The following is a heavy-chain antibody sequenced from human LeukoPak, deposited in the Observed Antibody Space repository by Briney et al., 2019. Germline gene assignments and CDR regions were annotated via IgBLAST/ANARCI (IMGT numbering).Heavy chain of an antibody. D-gene: IGHD6-13*01. CDR1: GGSFSGFY. Sequence: SETLSLTCAVSGGSFSGFYWTWIRQSPEKGLEWIGNIHYSGSTNYNPSLKSRITMSVDTSKNQFSLKLTSVTAADTAIYYCAKVSLISWAEWWFDPWGQGTLVTVSS. CDR3: AKVSLISWAEWWFDP. J-gene: IGHJ5*02. CDR2: IHYSGST. V-gene: IGHV4-59*01.